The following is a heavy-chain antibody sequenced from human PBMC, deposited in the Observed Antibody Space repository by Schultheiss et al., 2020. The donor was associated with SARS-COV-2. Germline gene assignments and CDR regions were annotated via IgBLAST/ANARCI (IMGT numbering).Heavy chain of an antibody. D-gene: IGHD3-3*01. Sequence: GGSLRLSCAASGFTFSNAWMSWVRQAPGKGLEWVGRIKSKTDGGTTDYAAPVKGRFTISRDDSKNTLYLQMNSLRAEDTAVYYCAKTIFGTPGYWGQGTLVTVSS. V-gene: IGHV3-15*01. CDR3: AKTIFGTPGY. J-gene: IGHJ4*02. CDR1: GFTFSNAW. CDR2: IKSKTDGGTT.